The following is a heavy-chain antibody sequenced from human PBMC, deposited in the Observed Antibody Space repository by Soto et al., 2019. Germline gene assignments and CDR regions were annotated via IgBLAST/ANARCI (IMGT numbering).Heavy chain of an antibody. V-gene: IGHV3-21*01. CDR2: ISSGSSNI. J-gene: IGHJ4*02. CDR3: ASATVVAATFDV. D-gene: IGHD2-15*01. CDR1: GFAFRSYN. Sequence: EVQLVESGGGLVKPGGSLTLSCAASGFAFRSYNMNWVRQAPGKGLEWVASISSGSSNIYYADSVKGRFTITRDNAKNSLFLQMDSLRAEDSAVYDCASATVVAATFDVWGQGTLVTVSS.